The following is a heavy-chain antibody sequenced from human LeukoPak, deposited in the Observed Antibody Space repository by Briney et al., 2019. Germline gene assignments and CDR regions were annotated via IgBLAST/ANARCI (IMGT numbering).Heavy chain of an antibody. D-gene: IGHD4-17*01. CDR1: GFTVSSNY. Sequence: GGSLRLSCAASGFTVSSNYMSWVRQAPGKGLEWVSVIYSGGSTYYADSVKGRFTIPRDNSKNTLYLQMNSLRAEDTAVYYCARDLDYGDYVYGYWGQGTLVTVSS. CDR3: ARDLDYGDYVYGY. CDR2: IYSGGST. V-gene: IGHV3-66*02. J-gene: IGHJ4*02.